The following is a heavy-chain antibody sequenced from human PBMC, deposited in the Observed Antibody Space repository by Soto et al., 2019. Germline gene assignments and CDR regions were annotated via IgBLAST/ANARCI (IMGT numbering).Heavy chain of an antibody. V-gene: IGHV3-49*03. CDR3: TRDPVYCSSTSCYPADYYYYGMDV. D-gene: IGHD2-2*01. CDR2: IRSKAYGGTT. J-gene: IGHJ6*02. CDR1: GFTVCDYA. Sequence: GGSQRLSCTASGFTVCDYAMSWFRQAPGKGLEWVGFIRSKAYGGTTEYAASVKGRFTISRDDSKSIAYLQMNSLKTEDTAVYYCTRDPVYCSSTSCYPADYYYYGMDVWGQGTTVTVSS.